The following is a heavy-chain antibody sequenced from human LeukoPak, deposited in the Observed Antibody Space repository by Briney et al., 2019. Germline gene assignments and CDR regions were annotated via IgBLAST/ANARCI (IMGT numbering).Heavy chain of an antibody. Sequence: SETLSLTCTVSGGSISSYYWSWIRQPPGKGLEWIGYIYYSGSTNYNPSLKSRVTISVDTSKNQFSLKLSSVTAADTALYYCARGLGPGGYADYWGQGTLVTVSS. D-gene: IGHD5-12*01. V-gene: IGHV4-59*01. CDR2: IYYSGST. CDR1: GGSISSYY. CDR3: ARGLGPGGYADY. J-gene: IGHJ4*02.